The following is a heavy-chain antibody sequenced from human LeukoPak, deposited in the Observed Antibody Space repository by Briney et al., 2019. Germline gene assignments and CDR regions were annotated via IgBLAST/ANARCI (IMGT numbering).Heavy chain of an antibody. D-gene: IGHD6-19*01. CDR3: ARGRRSSGWTDY. J-gene: IGHJ4*02. Sequence: SETLSLTCTVSGGSVSSGSYYWSWIRQPPGKGLEWVGYIYYSGRTNYNPSLKSRVTISVDTSKNQFSLKLSSVTAADTAVYYCARGRRSSGWTDYWGQGTLVTVSS. CDR1: GGSVSSGSYY. CDR2: IYYSGRT. V-gene: IGHV4-61*01.